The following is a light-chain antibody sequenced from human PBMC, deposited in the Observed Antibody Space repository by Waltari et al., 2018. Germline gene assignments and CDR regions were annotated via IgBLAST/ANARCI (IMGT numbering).Light chain of an antibody. CDR3: QQYSASSWT. CDR2: DGS. V-gene: IGKV3-20*01. J-gene: IGKJ1*01. Sequence: EIVLTQSPGTLLLSPGESATLSCRASRSVSSNFLAWYTQKPGQAPRLLIYDGSTRAAGIPDRFSGSGSGTDFTLTISRLEPEDFAVYYCQQYSASSWTFGQGTKVQIK. CDR1: RSVSSNF.